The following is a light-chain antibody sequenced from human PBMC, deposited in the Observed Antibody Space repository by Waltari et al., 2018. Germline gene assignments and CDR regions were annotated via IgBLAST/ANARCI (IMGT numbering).Light chain of an antibody. J-gene: IGLJ3*02. Sequence: QSALTQPASVSGSPAQSITISCTGTSSDVGVHNYVSWYQQHPGKAPKLMIYAVNKRPSGVSDRFSGSRSGNTASLTISGLQAEDEADYYCSSYTTSNTWVFGGGTKLTVL. CDR3: SSYTTSNTWV. V-gene: IGLV2-14*03. CDR2: AVN. CDR1: SSDVGVHNY.